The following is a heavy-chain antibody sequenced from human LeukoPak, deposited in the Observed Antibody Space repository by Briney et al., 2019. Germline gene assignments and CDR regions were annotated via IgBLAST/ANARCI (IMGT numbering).Heavy chain of an antibody. D-gene: IGHD2-15*01. V-gene: IGHV4-4*07. CDR2: IYTSGST. Sequence: PSETLSLTCTVSGGSISSYYWSWIRQPAGKGLEWIGRIYTSGSTNYNPSLKRLVTMSVDTSKNQFSLKLSSVTAADTAVYYCARAPIGQPHCSGGSCYSFDPWGQGTLVTVSS. CDR3: ARAPIGQPHCSGGSCYSFDP. CDR1: GGSISSYY. J-gene: IGHJ5*02.